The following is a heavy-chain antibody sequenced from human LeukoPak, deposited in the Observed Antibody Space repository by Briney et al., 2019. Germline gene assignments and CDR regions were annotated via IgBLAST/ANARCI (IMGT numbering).Heavy chain of an antibody. J-gene: IGHJ4*02. Sequence: GESLRLSCAASGFTFSTYSMNWDRQAPGKGLEWVSSISSANKYTFYADSVKGRFTISRDNSKNTLYLQMNSLRAEDTAVYYCAGGRAGGDWGQGTLVTVSS. D-gene: IGHD2-15*01. CDR1: GFTFSTYS. CDR2: ISSANKYT. CDR3: AGGRAGGD. V-gene: IGHV3-21*01.